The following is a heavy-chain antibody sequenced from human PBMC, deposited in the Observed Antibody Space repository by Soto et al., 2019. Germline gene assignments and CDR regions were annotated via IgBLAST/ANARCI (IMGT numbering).Heavy chain of an antibody. CDR2: IKSKTDGGTT. Sequence: PGGSLRLSCAASGFTFTNAWMSWVRQAPGKGLEWVGHIKSKTDGGTTDYAAPVKGRFTISRDDSENTLYLQMNSLKTEDTAVYYCTTEQGYCSGGTCFYHFYGMDVWGQGTTVTVSS. D-gene: IGHD2-15*01. CDR1: GFTFTNAW. CDR3: TTEQGYCSGGTCFYHFYGMDV. V-gene: IGHV3-15*01. J-gene: IGHJ6*02.